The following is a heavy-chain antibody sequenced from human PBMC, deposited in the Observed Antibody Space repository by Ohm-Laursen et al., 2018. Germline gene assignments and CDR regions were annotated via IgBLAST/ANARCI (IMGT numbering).Heavy chain of an antibody. V-gene: IGHV1-46*01. CDR3: ARETWGEPFDY. J-gene: IGHJ4*02. D-gene: IGHD3-16*01. CDR2: FDPSGVST. CDR1: GYTFTSFY. Sequence: ASVKVSCKASGYTFTSFYMHWVRQAPGQGLEWMGMFDPSGVSTTYAQKFQGRVTMTRDTSTSTVSMELRSLRSEDTAVYYCARETWGEPFDYWGQGTLVTVSP.